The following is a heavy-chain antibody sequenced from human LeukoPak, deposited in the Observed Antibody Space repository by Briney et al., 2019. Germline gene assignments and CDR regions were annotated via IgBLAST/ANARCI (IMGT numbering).Heavy chain of an antibody. V-gene: IGHV1-8*03. CDR1: GGTFSSYA. CDR3: ARERFDAFDI. Sequence: ASVKVSCKASGGTFSSYAISWVRQAPGQGLEWMGWMNPNSGNTGYAQKFQGRVTITRNTSISTAYMELSSLRSEDTAVYYCARERFDAFDIWGQGTMVTVSS. CDR2: MNPNSGNT. J-gene: IGHJ3*02.